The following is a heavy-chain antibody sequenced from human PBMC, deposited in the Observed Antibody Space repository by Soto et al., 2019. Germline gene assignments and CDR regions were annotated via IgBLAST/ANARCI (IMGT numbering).Heavy chain of an antibody. Sequence: QAQLVQSGAEVKKPGASVKVSCKASGYTFTSYGINWVRQAPGQGLEWMGWISAYNGNTKYAQKFQGRVTMTTDTSTSTAYMEVRSLRSDDTAVYYCARDAAAGLNDYWGQGTLVTVSS. CDR3: ARDAAAGLNDY. V-gene: IGHV1-18*01. CDR1: GYTFTSYG. J-gene: IGHJ4*02. D-gene: IGHD6-13*01. CDR2: ISAYNGNT.